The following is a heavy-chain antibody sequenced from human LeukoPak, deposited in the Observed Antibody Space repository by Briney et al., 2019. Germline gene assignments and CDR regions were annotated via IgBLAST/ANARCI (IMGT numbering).Heavy chain of an antibody. D-gene: IGHD6-13*01. J-gene: IGHJ5*02. CDR2: IYTSGST. CDR3: AGEGIAAAGTAYFDWFDP. Sequence: PSETLSLTCTVSGGSISSYYWSWIRQPAGKGLEWIGRIYTSGSTNYNPSLKSRVTMSVDTSKNQFSLKLSSVTAADTAVYYCAGEGIAAAGTAYFDWFDPWGQGTLVTVSS. CDR1: GGSISSYY. V-gene: IGHV4-4*07.